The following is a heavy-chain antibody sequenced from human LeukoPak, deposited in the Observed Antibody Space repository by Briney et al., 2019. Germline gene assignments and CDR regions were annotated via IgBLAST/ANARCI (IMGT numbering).Heavy chain of an antibody. CDR3: AKDMGPIYYGSGSYYNWFDP. CDR1: GFTFSSSG. Sequence: GGSLRLSCEASGFTFSSSGMHWVRQAPGKGLEWVAFVRYDGSNKYYADSVKGRFTISRDNSKNTLYLQMNSLRAEDTAVYYCAKDMGPIYYGSGSYYNWFDPWGQGTLVTVSS. V-gene: IGHV3-30*02. J-gene: IGHJ5*02. CDR2: VRYDGSNK. D-gene: IGHD3-10*01.